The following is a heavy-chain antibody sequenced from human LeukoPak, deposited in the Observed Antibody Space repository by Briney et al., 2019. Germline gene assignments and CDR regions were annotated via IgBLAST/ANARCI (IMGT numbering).Heavy chain of an antibody. Sequence: TGGSLRLSCAASGFTFSTYSMNWVRQAPGKGLEWVSSISSSSSFIYYADSVKGRFTISRDNAKNSLYLQMNSLRAEDTAVYYCARVSAAAANYWGQGTLVTVSS. CDR2: ISSSSSFI. J-gene: IGHJ4*02. CDR3: ARVSAAAANY. V-gene: IGHV3-21*01. CDR1: GFTFSTYS. D-gene: IGHD6-13*01.